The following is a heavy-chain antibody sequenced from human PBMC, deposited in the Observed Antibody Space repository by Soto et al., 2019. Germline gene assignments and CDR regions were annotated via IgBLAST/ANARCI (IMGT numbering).Heavy chain of an antibody. CDR1: GGSISIGTDY. CDR2: IHYSGST. V-gene: IGHV4-39*07. Sequence: SETLSLTCTVSGGSISIGTDYWGWIRQAPGKGLEWIGNIHYSGSTSYNPSLKSRVTISVDTSKNQFSLKLSSVTAADTAVYYCARDHISPGWFDPWGQGTLVTVSS. J-gene: IGHJ5*02. CDR3: ARDHISPGWFDP. D-gene: IGHD2-21*01.